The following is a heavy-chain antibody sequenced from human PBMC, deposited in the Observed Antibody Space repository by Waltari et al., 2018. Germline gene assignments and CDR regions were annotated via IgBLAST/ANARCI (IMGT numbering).Heavy chain of an antibody. V-gene: IGHV3-15*01. CDR1: GIPFHSLW. CDR2: IKTRAEGVTV. J-gene: IGHJ4*02. CDR3: ATATQTGRLENTDY. Sequence: EVQLVESGRGLVKPGWSFRLSCAASGIPFHSLWRPWVRRAPGRGLEWVGRIKTRAEGVTVDYAAPLKGRFAVSRDDSKNTVYLEMSGLRTEDSGMYYCATATQTGRLENTDYWGQGTLVTVS. D-gene: IGHD1-1*01.